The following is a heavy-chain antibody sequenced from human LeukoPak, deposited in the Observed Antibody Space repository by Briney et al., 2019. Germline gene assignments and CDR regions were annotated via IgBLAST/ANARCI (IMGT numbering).Heavy chain of an antibody. CDR1: GGSISSSSYY. V-gene: IGHV4-39*01. CDR2: LYYSGST. D-gene: IGHD3-10*01. J-gene: IGHJ3*02. Sequence: PSETLSLTCTVSGGSISSSSYYWGWIRQPPGKGLEWIGSLYYSGSTYYNPSLKSRVTISVDTSKNQFSLKLTSVTATDTAVFCCARHHLTGITDAFDIWGQGTMVTVSS. CDR3: ARHHLTGITDAFDI.